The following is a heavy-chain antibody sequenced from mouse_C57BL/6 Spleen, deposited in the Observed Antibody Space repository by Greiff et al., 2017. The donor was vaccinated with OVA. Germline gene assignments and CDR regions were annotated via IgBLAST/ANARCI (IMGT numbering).Heavy chain of an antibody. Sequence: DVKLVESGGGLVKPGGSLKLSCAASGFTFSSYAMSWVRQTPEKRLEWVATISDGGSYTYYPDNVKGRFTISRDNAKKNLYLQMSHLKSEDTAMYYCARGDGYYDAMDYWGQGTSVTVSS. CDR1: GFTFSSYA. J-gene: IGHJ4*01. V-gene: IGHV5-4*03. CDR2: ISDGGSYT. D-gene: IGHD2-3*01. CDR3: ARGDGYYDAMDY.